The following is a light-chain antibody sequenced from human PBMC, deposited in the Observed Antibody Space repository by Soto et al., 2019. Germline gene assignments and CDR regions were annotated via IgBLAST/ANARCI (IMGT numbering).Light chain of an antibody. CDR1: SSDVGGYNY. Sequence: QSVLTQPASVSGSPGQSITTSCTGTSSDVGGYNYVSWYQQHPGKAPKLMIYDVSNRPSGVSNRFSGSKSGNTASLTISGLQAEYEADYYCSSYTSSSTRVFGTGTKVTVL. V-gene: IGLV2-14*01. CDR2: DVS. J-gene: IGLJ1*01. CDR3: SSYTSSSTRV.